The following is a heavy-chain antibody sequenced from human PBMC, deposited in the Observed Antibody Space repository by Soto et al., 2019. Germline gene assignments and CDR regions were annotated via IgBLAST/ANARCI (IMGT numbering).Heavy chain of an antibody. CDR2: ISYDGSNK. CDR1: GFTFSSYG. Sequence: GGSLRLSCAASGFTFSSYGMHWVRQAPGKGLEWVAVISYDGSNKYYADSVKGRFTISRDNSKNTLYLQMNSLRAEDTAVYYCAKESLNYDILTGHDAFDIWGQGTMVTVSS. V-gene: IGHV3-30*18. D-gene: IGHD3-9*01. CDR3: AKESLNYDILTGHDAFDI. J-gene: IGHJ3*02.